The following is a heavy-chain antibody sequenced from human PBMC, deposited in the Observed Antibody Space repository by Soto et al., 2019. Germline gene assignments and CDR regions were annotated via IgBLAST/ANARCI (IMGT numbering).Heavy chain of an antibody. CDR1: GFTFSDYY. D-gene: IGHD2-2*01. CDR3: ARVGPIVLVPAASFDY. V-gene: IGHV3-11*01. CDR2: ISSSGSTI. J-gene: IGHJ4*02. Sequence: GGSLRLSCAASGFTFSDYYMSWIRQAPGKGLEWVSYISSSGSTIYYADSVKGRFTISRDNAKNSLYLQMNSLRAEDTAVYYCARVGPIVLVPAASFDYWGQGTLVTVSS.